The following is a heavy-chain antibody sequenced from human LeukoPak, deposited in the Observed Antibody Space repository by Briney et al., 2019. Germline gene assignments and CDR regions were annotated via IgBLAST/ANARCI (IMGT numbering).Heavy chain of an antibody. CDR1: DGSFSGYY. CDR2: INHSGST. Sequence: SDTLSLTCALYDGSFSGYYWSWIRQPPGKGLEWIGEINHSGSTNYIPSLKSRVTISVDKSKNQFSLKLSSVTAADTAVYYCARDRHSSGWYYYYYMDVWGKGTTVTVSS. J-gene: IGHJ6*03. CDR3: ARDRHSSGWYYYYYMDV. D-gene: IGHD6-19*01. V-gene: IGHV4-34*01.